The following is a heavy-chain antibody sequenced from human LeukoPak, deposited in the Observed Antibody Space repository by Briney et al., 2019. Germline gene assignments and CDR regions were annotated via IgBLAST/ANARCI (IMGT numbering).Heavy chain of an antibody. CDR3: ARGWDYGFTFFDN. V-gene: IGHV4-59*02. CDR1: GGSVSRYY. Sequence: ASETLSLTCTVSGGSVSRYYWSWIRQPPGKGLEWIGYIYYSGTTSYNPSLKSRLTISVDRSKNQFSLRLGSVTPADTAVYFCARGWDYGFTFFDNWGQGTLVTVSS. J-gene: IGHJ4*02. D-gene: IGHD3-10*01. CDR2: IYYSGTT.